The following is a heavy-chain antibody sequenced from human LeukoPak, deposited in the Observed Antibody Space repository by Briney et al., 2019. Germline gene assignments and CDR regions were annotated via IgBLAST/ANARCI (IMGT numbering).Heavy chain of an antibody. J-gene: IGHJ6*03. CDR1: GYTFSSYD. V-gene: IGHV1-8*01. CDR3: ARGGRLYLYMDV. D-gene: IGHD1-26*01. Sequence: ASGKVSCKASGYTFSSYDINWVRQATGQGLEWMGWMNPNSGNTGYAQKFQGRVTMTRNISISTAYMELSSLRSEDTAVYYCARGGRLYLYMDVWGKGTTVTISS. CDR2: MNPNSGNT.